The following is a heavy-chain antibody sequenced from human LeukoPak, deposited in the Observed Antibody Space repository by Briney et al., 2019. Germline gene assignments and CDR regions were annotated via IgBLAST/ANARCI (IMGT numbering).Heavy chain of an antibody. CDR3: ARSSVLVLAANSDY. D-gene: IGHD2-15*01. CDR1: GFTFTSYS. J-gene: IGHJ4*02. CDR2: ISDSSSCI. Sequence: GGSLRLSCAASGFTFTSYSMNWVRQAPGKGLEWVSSISDSSSCIYYADSVEGRFTISRDNAKNSLYLQMNSLRAEDTAVYYCARSSVLVLAANSDYWGQGTLVTVSS. V-gene: IGHV3-21*01.